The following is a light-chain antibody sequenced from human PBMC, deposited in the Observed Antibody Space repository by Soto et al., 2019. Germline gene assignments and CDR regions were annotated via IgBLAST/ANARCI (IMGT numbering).Light chain of an antibody. V-gene: IGLV2-14*03. CDR3: TSYTITSSPVV. Sequence: QSALTQPASVSGSPGQSITISCTGTTSDVGTYNYVSWYQHHPGKAPKLLIYGVSYRPSGISNRFSGYKSGNTASLTISGLQAEDEADYYCTSYTITSSPVVFGGGTKLTVL. J-gene: IGLJ2*01. CDR2: GVS. CDR1: TSDVGTYNY.